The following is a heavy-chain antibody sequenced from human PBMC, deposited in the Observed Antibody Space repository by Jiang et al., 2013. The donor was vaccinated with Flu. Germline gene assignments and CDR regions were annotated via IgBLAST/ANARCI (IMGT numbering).Heavy chain of an antibody. V-gene: IGHV4-34*01. D-gene: IGHD2-2*01. Sequence: LLKPSETLSLTCAVYGGSFSGYYWSWIRQPPGKGLEWIGEINHSGSTNYNPSLKSRVTISVDTSKNQFSLKLSSVTAADTAVYYCARLGQLLLFDYWGQGTLVTVSS. CDR1: GGSFSGYY. J-gene: IGHJ4*02. CDR2: INHSGST. CDR3: ARLGQLLLFDY.